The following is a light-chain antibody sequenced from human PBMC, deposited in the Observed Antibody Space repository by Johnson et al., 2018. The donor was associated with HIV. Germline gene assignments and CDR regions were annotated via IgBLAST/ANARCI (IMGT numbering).Light chain of an antibody. Sequence: QSVLTQPPSVSAAPGQKVTISCSGSSYNIGNNLVSWYQQLPGSAPTLLIYEHDKRPSGIPDRFSGSKSCTSATLGITGLQTGDEADYYCGTWDSSLSVYVFGSGTKVTVL. J-gene: IGLJ1*01. V-gene: IGLV1-51*02. CDR2: EHD. CDR1: SYNIGNNL. CDR3: GTWDSSLSVYV.